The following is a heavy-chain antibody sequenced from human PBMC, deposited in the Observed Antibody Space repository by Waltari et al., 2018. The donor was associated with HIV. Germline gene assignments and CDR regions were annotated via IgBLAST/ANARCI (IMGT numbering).Heavy chain of an antibody. Sequence: EVQLVESGGGSVQPGGSLRLSCAASGFTVSSYWMFWVRQVPGKGLVWGSRINSDGSSTTYADSVKGRFTISRDNAKNTLYLQMNSLRAEDTAMYYCTRGNGHAFDLWGQGTMVTVSS. D-gene: IGHD2-8*01. CDR1: GFTVSSYW. J-gene: IGHJ3*01. CDR2: INSDGSST. CDR3: TRGNGHAFDL. V-gene: IGHV3-74*01.